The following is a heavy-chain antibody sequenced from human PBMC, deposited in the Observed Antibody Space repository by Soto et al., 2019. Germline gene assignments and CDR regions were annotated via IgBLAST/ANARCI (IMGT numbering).Heavy chain of an antibody. D-gene: IGHD5-12*01. CDR3: ATDGYNYGRFDY. J-gene: IGHJ4*02. CDR2: IYYSGRT. CDR1: GGSISSSSYY. Sequence: QLQLQESGPGLVKPSETLSLTCTVSGGSISSSSYYWGWIRQPPGKGLEWIGSIYYSGRTNYNPSLKSRVTISVDTSKNQFSLKLSSVTAADTAVYYCATDGYNYGRFDYWGQGTLVTVSS. V-gene: IGHV4-39*02.